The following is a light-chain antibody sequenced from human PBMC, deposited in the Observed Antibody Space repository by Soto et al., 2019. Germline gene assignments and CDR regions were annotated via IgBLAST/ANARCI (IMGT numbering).Light chain of an antibody. CDR3: QHYNNWPPWT. CDR1: QSVSSN. J-gene: IGKJ1*01. Sequence: IVMTQSPATLSVSPGERATLSCRASQSVSSNLAWYHQKPGQAPRLLIYGASTRATGIPARFSGSGSGTDFTLTISSLQSEDFAVYYSQHYNNWPPWTFGQGTKVEIK. CDR2: GAS. V-gene: IGKV3-15*01.